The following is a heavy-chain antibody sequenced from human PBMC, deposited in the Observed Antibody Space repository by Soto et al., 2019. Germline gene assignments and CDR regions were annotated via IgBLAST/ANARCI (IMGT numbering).Heavy chain of an antibody. V-gene: IGHV3-11*05. Sequence: QVQLVESGGGLVKPGGSLRLSCAASGFTFSDYYMSWIRXXPXXXXXWISYISSSSDYTSYADSVKGRFTISRDNAKNSLYLQMNSLRAEDTAVYYCAREDYYDGSGYYSYWGQGTLVSVSS. J-gene: IGHJ4*02. CDR3: AREDYYDGSGYYSY. CDR1: GFTFSDYY. D-gene: IGHD3-22*01. CDR2: ISSSSDYT.